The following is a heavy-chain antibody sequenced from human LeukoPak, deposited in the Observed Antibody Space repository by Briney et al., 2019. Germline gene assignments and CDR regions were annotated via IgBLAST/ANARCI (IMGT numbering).Heavy chain of an antibody. D-gene: IGHD5-18*01. V-gene: IGHV3-23*01. Sequence: PGGSLRLSCAASGFTFSSYAMSWVRQAPGKGLEWVSGISGSGGSTYYADSVKARFTISRDNSKNTLYLLMNSLRAEDTAVYYCATLLGIQLWFTWGQGTLVTVSS. CDR2: ISGSGGST. CDR1: GFTFSSYA. CDR3: ATLLGIQLWFT. J-gene: IGHJ5*02.